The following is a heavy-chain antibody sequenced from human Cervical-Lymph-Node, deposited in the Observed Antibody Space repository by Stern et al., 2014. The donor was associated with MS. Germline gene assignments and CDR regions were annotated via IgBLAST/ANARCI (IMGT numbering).Heavy chain of an antibody. CDR2: ISAYNGNT. CDR1: IYTFTNYG. D-gene: IGHD2-2*01. CDR3: ATSIQLGYFDL. V-gene: IGHV1-18*01. Sequence: QLQLVESGAGVKKPWASVKVSCKASIYTFTNYGISWVRHAPGQGLERMGWISAYNGNTIYAQKLQGRVTMTTDTSTSTAYMELRSLRSDDTAVYYCATSIQLGYFDLWGRGTLVTVSS. J-gene: IGHJ2*01.